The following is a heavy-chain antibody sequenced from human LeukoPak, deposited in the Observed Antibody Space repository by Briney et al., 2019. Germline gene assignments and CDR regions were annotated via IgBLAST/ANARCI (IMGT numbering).Heavy chain of an antibody. D-gene: IGHD2-2*01. CDR1: GFTFSDFW. CDR3: ATSPRGYQLLEPGS. J-gene: IGHJ5*02. Sequence: GGSLRLSCAASGFTFSDFWMTWFRQAPGKGLEWVANIDQDGSEKYYLDSVKGRLTSSRDNAKNSLYLQMNSLSVEDTAVYYCATSPRGYQLLEPGSWGQGTLVTVSS. V-gene: IGHV3-7*01. CDR2: IDQDGSEK.